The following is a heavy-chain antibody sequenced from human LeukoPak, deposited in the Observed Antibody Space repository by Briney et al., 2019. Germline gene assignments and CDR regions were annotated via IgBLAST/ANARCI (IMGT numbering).Heavy chain of an antibody. CDR3: AKDHDSSGCDY. D-gene: IGHD3-22*01. Sequence: GGSLRLSCAASGFTFSSYSMNWVRQAPGKGLEWVSSISSSSSYIYYADSVKGRFTISRDNAKNSLYLQMNSLRAEDTAVYYCAKDHDSSGCDYWGQGTLVTVSS. V-gene: IGHV3-21*01. CDR1: GFTFSSYS. CDR2: ISSSSSYI. J-gene: IGHJ4*02.